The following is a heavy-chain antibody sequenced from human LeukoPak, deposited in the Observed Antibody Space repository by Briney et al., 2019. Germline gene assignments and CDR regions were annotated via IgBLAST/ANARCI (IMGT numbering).Heavy chain of an antibody. CDR2: ISYDGSNK. J-gene: IGHJ4*02. Sequence: GGSLRPSCAASGFTFSSYAMHWVRQAPGKGLEWVAVISYDGSNKYYADSVKGRFTIPRDNSKNTLYLQMNSLRAEDTAVYYCARRAYCGGDCPGYFDYWGQGTLVTVSS. D-gene: IGHD2-21*02. CDR3: ARRAYCGGDCPGYFDY. CDR1: GFTFSSYA. V-gene: IGHV3-30*01.